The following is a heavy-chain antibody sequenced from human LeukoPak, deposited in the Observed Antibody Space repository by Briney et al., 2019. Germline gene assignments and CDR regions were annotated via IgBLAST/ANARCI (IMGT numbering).Heavy chain of an antibody. CDR3: VRDYFCSGGTCDDCFDP. D-gene: IGHD2-15*01. J-gene: IGHJ5*02. V-gene: IGHV1-18*01. Sequence: GASVKVSCKASGYTFTNYGISWVRQAPGQGLEWMAWISTYDHDTNYAQKFRGGVTMTTDTSTSTAYMELRSLGSDDTAVYYCVRDYFCSGGTCDDCFDPWGKGTLVTVSS. CDR2: ISTYDHDT. CDR1: GYTFTNYG.